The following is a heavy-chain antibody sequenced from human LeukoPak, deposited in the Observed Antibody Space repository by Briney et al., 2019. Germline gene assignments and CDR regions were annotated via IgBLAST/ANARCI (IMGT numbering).Heavy chain of an antibody. CDR3: ARSGYLGPDY. Sequence: GGSLRLSCAASGFTFSSFEMNWVRQAPGKGLEWLSYISSSGSTLYYADSVKGRFTISRDNAKNSLYLQMNSLRGEDTGAYYCARSGYLGPDYWGQGTLVTVSS. D-gene: IGHD2-2*01. V-gene: IGHV3-48*03. CDR2: ISSSGSTL. J-gene: IGHJ4*02. CDR1: GFTFSSFE.